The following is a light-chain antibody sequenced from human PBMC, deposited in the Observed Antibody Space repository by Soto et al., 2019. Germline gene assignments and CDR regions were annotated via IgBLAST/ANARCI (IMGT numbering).Light chain of an antibody. CDR3: QQRSNWPLFT. J-gene: IGKJ3*01. Sequence: PGERATLSCRASQSVSSYLAWYQQKPGQAPRLLIYDASNRATGIPARFSGSGSGTDFTLTISSLEPEDLAVYYCQQRSNWPLFTFGPGTKVDIK. V-gene: IGKV3-11*01. CDR1: QSVSSY. CDR2: DAS.